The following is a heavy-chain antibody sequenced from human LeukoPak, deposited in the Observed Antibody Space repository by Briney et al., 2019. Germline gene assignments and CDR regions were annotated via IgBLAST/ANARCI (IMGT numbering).Heavy chain of an antibody. CDR1: GFTFSRSA. V-gene: IGHV3-30-3*01. Sequence: GGSLRLSCAASGFTFSRSAMHWVRQPPGKGLEWMAVISNDGIRKLHADSVKGRFTISRDNSKNTLYLQMDSLTTEDTAVYYCARRRDGYNPELDYWGQGTLVTVSS. D-gene: IGHD5-24*01. CDR3: ARRRDGYNPELDY. J-gene: IGHJ4*02. CDR2: ISNDGIRK.